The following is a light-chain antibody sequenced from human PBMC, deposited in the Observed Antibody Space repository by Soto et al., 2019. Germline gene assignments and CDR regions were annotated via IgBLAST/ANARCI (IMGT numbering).Light chain of an antibody. J-gene: IGKJ5*01. CDR1: LGISNW. CDR2: GAS. Sequence: IQMTHSPSPVSASVGNSITSTSRACLGISNWLAWYQQEPGKAPKLLIYGASSFQSGVPSRFSGSRFGTDFSLTIISLQPEAFATYYCQQANTFPITFGKGTRLEIK. V-gene: IGKV1D-12*01. CDR3: QQANTFPIT.